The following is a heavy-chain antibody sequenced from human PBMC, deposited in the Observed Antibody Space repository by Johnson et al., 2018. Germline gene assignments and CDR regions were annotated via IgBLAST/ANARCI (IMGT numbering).Heavy chain of an antibody. J-gene: IGHJ3*02. D-gene: IGHD1-1*01. CDR1: GFTFSSYG. Sequence: QVQLVQSGGGVVQPGRSLRLSCAASGFTFSSYGMHWVRQAPGKGLEWVAVIWYDGSNKYYADSVKGRFTISRDNSKNTLYLQVNSLRAEDTAVYYCASDIGYRAFEIWGQGTMGTVSS. V-gene: IGHV3-33*08. CDR3: ASDIGYRAFEI. CDR2: IWYDGSNK.